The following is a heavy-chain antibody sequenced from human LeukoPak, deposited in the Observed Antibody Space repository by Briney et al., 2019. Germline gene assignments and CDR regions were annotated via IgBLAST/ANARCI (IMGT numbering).Heavy chain of an antibody. CDR2: ISPYNDNT. Sequence: GASVKVSCKASGYIFTRTGINWVRQAPVQGLEWMGWISPYNDNTKYAQKFQGRVTMTTDTSTTTAYMDLRSLRSDDTAVYYCTRDHLAADGSDAFDIWGQGTMVTVSS. D-gene: IGHD6-13*01. CDR3: TRDHLAADGSDAFDI. V-gene: IGHV1-18*04. CDR1: GYIFTRTG. J-gene: IGHJ3*02.